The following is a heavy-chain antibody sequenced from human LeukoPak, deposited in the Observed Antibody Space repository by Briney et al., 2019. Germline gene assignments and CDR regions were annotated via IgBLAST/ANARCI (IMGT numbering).Heavy chain of an antibody. Sequence: GGSLRLSCAASGFTFSSYAMSWVRQAPGKGLEWVSAISGSGGSTYYADSVKGRFTISRDNSKNTLYLQRNSLRAEDTAVYYCAKAPPYYYDSSGLFRGYWGQGTLVTVSS. CDR3: AKAPPYYYDSSGLFRGY. CDR1: GFTFSSYA. J-gene: IGHJ4*02. CDR2: ISGSGGST. V-gene: IGHV3-23*01. D-gene: IGHD3-22*01.